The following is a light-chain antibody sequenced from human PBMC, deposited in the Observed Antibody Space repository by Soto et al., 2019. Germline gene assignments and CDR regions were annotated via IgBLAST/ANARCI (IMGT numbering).Light chain of an antibody. V-gene: IGLV2-14*01. CDR1: SSDVGAHNF. J-gene: IGLJ1*01. CDR3: SSYTSDSSYV. CDR2: EVS. Sequence: QSVLTQPASVSGSPGQAITISCSGSSSDVGAHNFVSWYQHHPGKAPKLMIYEVSNRPSGVSNRFSGSKSGNTASLTISGLQAEDEADYYCSSYTSDSSYVFGSGTKVTVL.